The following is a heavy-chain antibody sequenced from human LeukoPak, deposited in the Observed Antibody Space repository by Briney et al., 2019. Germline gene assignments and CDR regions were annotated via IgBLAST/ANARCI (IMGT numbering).Heavy chain of an antibody. CDR1: VYSFTSYC. CDR3: GMSGDRVPLQDNVFDV. Sequence: GESLKISCKVSVYSFTSYCIGWVRQMPGKGLEWMGIIYPVDSGPTYSPSFQGQVTISVDKSINTAYLQWSRLQASDTAMYYCGMSGDRVPLQDNVFDVWGQGTMVTVST. CDR2: IYPVDSGP. D-gene: IGHD1-26*01. J-gene: IGHJ3*01. V-gene: IGHV5-51*01.